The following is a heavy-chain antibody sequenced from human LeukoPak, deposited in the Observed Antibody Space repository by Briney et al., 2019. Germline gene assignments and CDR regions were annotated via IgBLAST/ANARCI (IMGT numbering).Heavy chain of an antibody. CDR3: ARGDCSGGSCNYDSAFHI. J-gene: IGHJ3*02. CDR1: GDSVSSNSSA. Sequence: SQTLSLTCAISGDSVSSNSSAWNWIRQSPSRGLEWLGRTYYRSKWYDDYALSVKSRVTINPDTSKNQFSLHLTSVTPEDTAVYYCARGDCSGGSCNYDSAFHIWGQGTMATVSS. CDR2: TYYRSKWYD. D-gene: IGHD2-15*01. V-gene: IGHV6-1*01.